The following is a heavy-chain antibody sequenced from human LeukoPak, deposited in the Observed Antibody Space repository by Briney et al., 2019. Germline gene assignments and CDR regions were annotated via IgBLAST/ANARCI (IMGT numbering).Heavy chain of an antibody. CDR3: ARDRAYCSGGSCRYFDY. CDR2: IWYDGSNK. V-gene: IGHV3-33*08. Sequence: GGSLRLSCAASGFTFSSYGMHWVRQAPGKGLEWVAVIWYDGSNKYYADSVKGRFTISRDNAKNSLYLQMNSLRAEDTAVYYCARDRAYCSGGSCRYFDYWGQGTLVTVSS. CDR1: GFTFSSYG. D-gene: IGHD2-15*01. J-gene: IGHJ4*02.